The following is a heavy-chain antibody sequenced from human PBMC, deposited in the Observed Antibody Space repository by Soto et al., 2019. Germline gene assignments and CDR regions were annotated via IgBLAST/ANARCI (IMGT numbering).Heavy chain of an antibody. CDR3: TTDRFYSPVDH. D-gene: IGHD4-4*01. CDR2: ISAYNGNT. V-gene: IGHV1-18*01. CDR1: GYTFTSYG. Sequence: SVQVSCKASGYTFTSYGIGWVRQAPGQGLEWMGWISAYNGNTNYAQKLQGRVTMTTDTSTSTAYMELRSLKTEDTAVYYCTTDRFYSPVDHWGQGTLVTVSS. J-gene: IGHJ4*02.